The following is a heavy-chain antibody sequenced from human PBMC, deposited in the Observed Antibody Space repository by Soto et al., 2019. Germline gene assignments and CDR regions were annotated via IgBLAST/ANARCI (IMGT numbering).Heavy chain of an antibody. CDR3: VRRHVSATGIDWFDP. Sequence: ASVKVSCKASGYTFTSYGIHWVRQAPGQRLEWMGWINAANGDTKYSPKFQGRVTITRDTSTSTAYMELSSLRSEDTAVYYCVRRHVSATGIDWFDPWGQGTLVTVSS. D-gene: IGHD6-13*01. V-gene: IGHV1-3*01. CDR2: INAANGDT. CDR1: GYTFTSYG. J-gene: IGHJ5*02.